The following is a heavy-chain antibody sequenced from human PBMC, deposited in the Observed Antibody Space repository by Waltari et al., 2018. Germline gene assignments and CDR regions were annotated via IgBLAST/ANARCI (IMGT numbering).Heavy chain of an antibody. CDR3: ARVPYQYSNYYYYGMDV. D-gene: IGHD4-4*01. Sequence: QVQLQQWGAGLLKPSETLSLTCAVYGGSFSGYYWSWIRQPPGKGLEWIGEINHSGSTNYNPSLKSRVTISVDTSKNQFSLKLSSVTAADTAVYYCARVPYQYSNYYYYGMDVWGQGP. J-gene: IGHJ6*02. CDR2: INHSGST. V-gene: IGHV4-34*01. CDR1: GGSFSGYY.